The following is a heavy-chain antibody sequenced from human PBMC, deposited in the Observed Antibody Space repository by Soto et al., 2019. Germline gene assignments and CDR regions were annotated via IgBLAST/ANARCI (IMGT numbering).Heavy chain of an antibody. Sequence: PSETLSLTCTVSGGSISSGGYYWSWIRQHPGKGLEWIGYIYYSGSTYYNPSLKSRVTISVDTSKNQFSLKLSSVTAADTAVYYCARDPKRGYSYGAPWFDPWGQGTLVTVSS. D-gene: IGHD5-18*01. J-gene: IGHJ5*02. CDR1: GGSISSGGYY. V-gene: IGHV4-31*03. CDR3: ARDPKRGYSYGAPWFDP. CDR2: IYYSGST.